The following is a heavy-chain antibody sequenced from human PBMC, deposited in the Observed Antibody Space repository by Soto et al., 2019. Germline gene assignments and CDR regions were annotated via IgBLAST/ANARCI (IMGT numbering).Heavy chain of an antibody. CDR2: INPNSGGT. D-gene: IGHD6-6*01. CDR3: AREGHSSSSPNDAFDI. V-gene: IGHV1-2*04. J-gene: IGHJ3*02. Sequence: GASVKVSCKASGYTFTGYYMHWVRQAPGQGLEWMGWINPNSGGTNYAQKFQGWVTMTRDTSISTAYMELSRLRSDDTAVYYCAREGHSSSSPNDAFDIWGQGTMVTVSS. CDR1: GYTFTGYY.